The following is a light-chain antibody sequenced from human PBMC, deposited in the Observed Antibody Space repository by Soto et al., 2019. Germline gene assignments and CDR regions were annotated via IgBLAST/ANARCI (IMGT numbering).Light chain of an antibody. J-gene: IGLJ2*01. CDR2: DVS. CDR1: SSDVGGYNY. CDR3: SSYTSSSTLL. Sequence: QSALTQPASVSGSPGQSITISCTGTSSDVGGYNYVSWYQQHPGKAPKLMIYDVSNRPSGVSNRFSGSKSGNTASLTISGLQAEAEADYSCSSYTSSSTLLFGGGTKVTVL. V-gene: IGLV2-14*01.